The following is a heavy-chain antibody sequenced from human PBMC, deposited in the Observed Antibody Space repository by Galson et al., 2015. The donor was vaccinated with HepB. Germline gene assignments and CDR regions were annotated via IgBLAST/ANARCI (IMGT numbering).Heavy chain of an antibody. V-gene: IGHV1-46*01. CDR3: ARERPGGGWFDP. Sequence: SVKVSCKASGYSFSDYYIHWVRQAPGQGLEWVGIIKPSSGHTSYAEKFRDRLTMTSDTSTRTVYMELSSLSSEDTAVYYCARERPGGGWFDPWGQGTLVTVSS. D-gene: IGHD1-26*01. CDR2: IKPSSGHT. CDR1: GYSFSDYY. J-gene: IGHJ5*02.